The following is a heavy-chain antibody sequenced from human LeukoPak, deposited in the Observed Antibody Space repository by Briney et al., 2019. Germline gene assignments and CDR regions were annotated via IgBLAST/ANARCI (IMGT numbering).Heavy chain of an antibody. CDR2: IIPILGIA. D-gene: IGHD4-17*01. V-gene: IGHV1-69*04. J-gene: IGHJ4*02. CDR1: GGTFSSYA. CDR3: ARGSWDDYDITGDY. Sequence: SVKVSRKASGGTFSSYAISWVRQAPGQGLEWMGRIIPILGIANYAQKFQGRVTITADKSTSTAYMELSSLRSEDTAVYYCARGSWDDYDITGDYWGQGTLVTVSS.